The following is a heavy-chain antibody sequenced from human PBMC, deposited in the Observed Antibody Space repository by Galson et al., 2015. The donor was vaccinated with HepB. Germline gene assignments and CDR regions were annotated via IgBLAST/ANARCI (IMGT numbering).Heavy chain of an antibody. J-gene: IGHJ5*02. D-gene: IGHD5-12*01. CDR3: VKDTRGGYGLGWFNP. CDR2: ITWNGGDV. CDR1: GFTFDDFA. V-gene: IGHV3-9*01. Sequence: SLRLSCAASGFTFDDFAMHWVRQAPGKGLEWVSTITWNGGDVGYVDSVKGRFTISRDNAKNSLHLQMNSLTVEDTALYYCVKDTRGGYGLGWFNPWGQGTLVAVSS.